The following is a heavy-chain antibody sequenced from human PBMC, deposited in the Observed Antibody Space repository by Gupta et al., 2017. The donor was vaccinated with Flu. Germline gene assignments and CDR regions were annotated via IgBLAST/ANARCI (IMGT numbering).Heavy chain of an antibody. CDR1: GYAFNNHY. V-gene: IGHV1-46*02. CDR2: MNPSVGST. J-gene: IGHJ6*02. CDR3: ARGAVAGILGPDFYYCYGLDV. Sequence: QVQLVQSGAEVRKPGASVMVSCKASGYAFNNHYIHWVRQAPGQGLEWMGIMNPSVGSTTNAQRFQGRVTMTRDTATRTVYMELSSLRSEDTAVYYCARGAVAGILGPDFYYCYGLDVWGQGTTVTVSS. D-gene: IGHD6-19*01.